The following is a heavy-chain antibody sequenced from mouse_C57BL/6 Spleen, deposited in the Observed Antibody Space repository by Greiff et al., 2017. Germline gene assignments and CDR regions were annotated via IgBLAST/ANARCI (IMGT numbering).Heavy chain of an antibody. J-gene: IGHJ2*01. CDR1: GYTFPRYT. Sequence: QVQLKESGAELARPGASVKMSCKASGYTFPRYTLHWVKQRPGQGLEWIGYINPSSGYTKYNQKFKDKATLTADKSSSTAYMQLSSMTSEDSAVYYCASYSNDFDYWGQGTTLTVSS. CDR2: INPSSGYT. D-gene: IGHD2-5*01. V-gene: IGHV1-4*01. CDR3: ASYSNDFDY.